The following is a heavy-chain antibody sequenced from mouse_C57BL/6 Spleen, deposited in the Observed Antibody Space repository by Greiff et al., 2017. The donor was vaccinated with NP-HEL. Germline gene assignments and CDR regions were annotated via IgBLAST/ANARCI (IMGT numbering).Heavy chain of an antibody. V-gene: IGHV3-8*01. D-gene: IGHD1-1*01. CDR1: GYSITSDY. CDR2: ISYSGTT. CDR3: ARGENYYGSRGDWYFDV. Sequence: DVKLQESGPGLAKPSQTLSLTCSVTGYSITSDYWNWIRKFPGNKLEYMGYISYSGTTYYNPSLKSRISITRDTSKNQYYLQLNSVTTEDTATYYCARGENYYGSRGDWYFDVWGTGTTVTVSS. J-gene: IGHJ1*03.